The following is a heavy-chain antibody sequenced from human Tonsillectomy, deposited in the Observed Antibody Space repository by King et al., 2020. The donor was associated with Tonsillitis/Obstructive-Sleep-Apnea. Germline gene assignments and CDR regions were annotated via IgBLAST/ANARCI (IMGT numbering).Heavy chain of an antibody. CDR2: IYYSGST. Sequence: QLQESGPGLVKPSETLSLTCTVSGGSISSYYWSWIRQPPGKGLEWIGYIYYSGSTNYNPSLKSRVTISVDTSKNQFSLKLSSVTAADTAVYYCASYGDYSSLFDYWGQGTLVTVSS. D-gene: IGHD4-17*01. CDR1: GGSISSYY. V-gene: IGHV4-59*08. J-gene: IGHJ4*02. CDR3: ASYGDYSSLFDY.